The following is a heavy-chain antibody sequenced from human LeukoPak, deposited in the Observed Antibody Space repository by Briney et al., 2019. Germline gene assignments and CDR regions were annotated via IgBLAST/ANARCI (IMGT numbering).Heavy chain of an antibody. CDR3: ARGQRSDY. Sequence: GGSLRLSCAASGFTFSNYAMSWVRQAPGKGLEWVSTISGSGASTYYADSAKGRFTISRDNAENTLYLQMNSLRAEDTAVYYCARGQRSDYWGQGTLLTVSS. V-gene: IGHV3-23*01. CDR1: GFTFSNYA. J-gene: IGHJ4*02. CDR2: ISGSGAST. D-gene: IGHD6-25*01.